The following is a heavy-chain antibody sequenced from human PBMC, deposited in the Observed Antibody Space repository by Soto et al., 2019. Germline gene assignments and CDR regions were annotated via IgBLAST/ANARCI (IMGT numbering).Heavy chain of an antibody. Sequence: GGSLRLSCAASGFTFSTYAMHWVCQAPDKGLEWVALISFDGTKRYYSDSFKGRFTISRDNSENTLYLQMNSLRVEDTAVYYCAKFRYYDSSGYYPYDAFDIWGQGTKVTVSS. CDR1: GFTFSTYA. J-gene: IGHJ3*02. D-gene: IGHD3-22*01. CDR3: AKFRYYDSSGYYPYDAFDI. V-gene: IGHV3-30*18. CDR2: ISFDGTKR.